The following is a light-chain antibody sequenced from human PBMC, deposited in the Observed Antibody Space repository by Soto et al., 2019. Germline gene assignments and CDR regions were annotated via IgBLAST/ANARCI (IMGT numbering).Light chain of an antibody. Sequence: QSVLTQPASVSASPGQSITISCTGTSSDVGGYNHVSWYQQHPGKVPKVMIFDVSNRPSGVSNRFSGSKSDNTASLTISGLQAEDEADYYCGSYTSSNTVVFGGGTKLTVL. CDR1: SSDVGGYNH. CDR2: DVS. CDR3: GSYTSSNTVV. J-gene: IGLJ2*01. V-gene: IGLV2-14*01.